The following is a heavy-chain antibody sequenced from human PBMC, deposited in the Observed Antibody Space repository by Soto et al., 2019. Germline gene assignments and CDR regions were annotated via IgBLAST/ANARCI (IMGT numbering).Heavy chain of an antibody. CDR3: ARDVPLNYYDGTFSYYAMDV. CDR2: IIPFFRAT. Sequence: SVKVSCKASGGTFSSHAISWVRQAPGQGLEWMGGIIPFFRATNYAQKFQGRVTITADDSTSTAYMDLYSLRSEDTAVYYCARDVPLNYYDGTFSYYAMDVWGQGTTVTVSS. CDR1: GGTFSSHA. V-gene: IGHV1-69*13. J-gene: IGHJ6*02. D-gene: IGHD3-16*01.